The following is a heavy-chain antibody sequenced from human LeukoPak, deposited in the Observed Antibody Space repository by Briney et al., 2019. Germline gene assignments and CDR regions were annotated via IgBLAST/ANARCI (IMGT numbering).Heavy chain of an antibody. J-gene: IGHJ5*02. CDR2: IYYSGST. D-gene: IGHD4-17*01. Sequence: SETLSLTCTVSGGSISSYYWSWIRQPPGKGLEWIGYIYYSGSTNYNPSLKSRVTISVDTSKNQFSLKLSSVTAADTAMYYCARALLRPWFDPWGQGTLVTVSS. CDR1: GGSISSYY. V-gene: IGHV4-59*01. CDR3: ARALLRPWFDP.